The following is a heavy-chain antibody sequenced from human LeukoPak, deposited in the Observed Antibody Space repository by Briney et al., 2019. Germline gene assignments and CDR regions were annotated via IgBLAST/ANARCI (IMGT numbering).Heavy chain of an antibody. CDR3: AKDARPSY. CDR2: ITGGGGST. V-gene: IGHV3-23*01. Sequence: PGGSLRLSCAASGLTFSSSAMSWVRQAPGKGPEWVSAITGGGGSTYYADSVKGRFTISRDNSKNTLYLQMNSLRADDTAVHYCAKDARPSYWGQGTLVTVSS. J-gene: IGHJ4*02. CDR1: GLTFSSSA.